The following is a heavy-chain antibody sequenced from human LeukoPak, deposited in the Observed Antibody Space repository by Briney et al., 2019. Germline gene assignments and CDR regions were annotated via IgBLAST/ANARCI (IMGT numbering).Heavy chain of an antibody. CDR2: ISGSGGST. D-gene: IGHD5-24*01. CDR3: AKARRRVEMATIGDYYYYRDV. Sequence: PGGSLRLSCAASGFTFSSYAMSWVRQAPGKGLEWVSAISGSGGSTYYADSVKGRFTISRDNSKNTLYLQMNSLRAEDTAVYYCAKARRRVEMATIGDYYYYRDVWGKGTTVTVSS. V-gene: IGHV3-23*01. CDR1: GFTFSSYA. J-gene: IGHJ6*03.